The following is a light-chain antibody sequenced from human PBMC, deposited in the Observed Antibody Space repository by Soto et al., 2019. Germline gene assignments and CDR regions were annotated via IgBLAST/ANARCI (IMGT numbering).Light chain of an antibody. CDR2: LTS. CDR3: QKYNSVPAT. J-gene: IGKJ1*01. CDR1: QGIGNN. V-gene: IGKV1-27*01. Sequence: DIQMTQSPSSLSASVGDRVTIICRASQGIGNNLAWYQQKPGQVPKLLIHLTSTLQSGVPSRFSGSGAGTDFTLTISSLQPEDVASCYCQKYNSVPATWGQGTKVEI.